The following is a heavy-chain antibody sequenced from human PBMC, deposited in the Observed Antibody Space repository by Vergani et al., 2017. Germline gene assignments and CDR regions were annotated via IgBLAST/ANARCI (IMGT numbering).Heavy chain of an antibody. CDR1: GYTFTDHY. CDR2: VDPEDGET. CDR3: ATPQTVTTGGMEV. D-gene: IGHD4-17*01. V-gene: IGHV1-69-2*01. J-gene: IGHJ6*02. Sequence: EVQLVQSGAEVMKPGATMKISCKVSGYTFTDHYMHWVKQAPGKGLEWMGLVDPEDGETIYAEKFKGRVTIAADTSTDTAQLELSSLRSEDTAVYYCATPQTVTTGGMEVWGQGTTVIVSS.